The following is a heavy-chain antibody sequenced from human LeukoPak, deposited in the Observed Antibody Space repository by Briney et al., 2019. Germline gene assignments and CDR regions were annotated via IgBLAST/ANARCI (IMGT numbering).Heavy chain of an antibody. J-gene: IGHJ4*02. D-gene: IGHD6-25*01. CDR2: VNTDGSEK. Sequence: GGSLRLSCATSGFTFSTYWMNWVRQAPGKGLEWAAIVNTDGSEKHYVDSVRGRFTVSRDNAKKSLYLQMSSLRDEDTAVYYCARSDSGPENWGQGTLVTVSS. V-gene: IGHV3-7*01. CDR3: ARSDSGPEN. CDR1: GFTFSTYW.